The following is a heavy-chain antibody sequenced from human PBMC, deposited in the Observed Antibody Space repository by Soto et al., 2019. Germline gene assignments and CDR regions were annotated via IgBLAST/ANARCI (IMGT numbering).Heavy chain of an antibody. V-gene: IGHV1-24*01. Sequence: GASVKVSCKVSGYTLTELSMHWVRQAPGKGLEWMGGFDPEDGETIYAQKFQGRVTMTEDTSTDTAYMELSSLRSEDTAVYYCATVEYWAEYFQHWGQGTLVTVSS. CDR1: GYTLTELS. CDR2: FDPEDGET. CDR3: ATVEYWAEYFQH. J-gene: IGHJ1*01. D-gene: IGHD2-8*02.